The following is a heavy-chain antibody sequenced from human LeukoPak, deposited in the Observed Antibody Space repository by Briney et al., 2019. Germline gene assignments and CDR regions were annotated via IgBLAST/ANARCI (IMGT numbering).Heavy chain of an antibody. Sequence: GASVKVSCKASGYTFTGYYMHWVRQAPGQGLEWMGWINPNSGGTNYAQKFQGRVTMTRDTSISTAYMELSRLRSDDTAVYYCARASPEDVLLWFGELLYMDVWGKGTTVTISS. CDR1: GYTFTGYY. CDR3: ARASPEDVLLWFGELLYMDV. J-gene: IGHJ6*03. D-gene: IGHD3-10*01. CDR2: INPNSGGT. V-gene: IGHV1-2*02.